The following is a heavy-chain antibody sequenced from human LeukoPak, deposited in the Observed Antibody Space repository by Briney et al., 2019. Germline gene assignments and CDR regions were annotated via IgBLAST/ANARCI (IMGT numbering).Heavy chain of an antibody. CDR3: ANPTPDAFDI. J-gene: IGHJ3*02. D-gene: IGHD4-23*01. V-gene: IGHV3-33*06. CDR2: IWYDGSNK. CDR1: GFTFSSYG. Sequence: GRSLRLSCAASGFTFSSYGMHWVRQAPGKGLEWVAVIWYDGSNKYYADSVKGRFTISRDNSKNTLYLQMNSLRAEDTAVYYCANPTPDAFDIWGQGTMVTVSS.